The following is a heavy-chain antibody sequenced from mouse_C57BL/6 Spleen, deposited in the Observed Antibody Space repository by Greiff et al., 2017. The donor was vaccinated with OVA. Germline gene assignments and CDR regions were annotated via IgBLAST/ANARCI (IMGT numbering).Heavy chain of an antibody. D-gene: IGHD2-4*01. J-gene: IGHJ2*01. CDR2: INPNYGTP. CDR1: GYSFTDYN. Sequence: VQLQQDGPERGKHGAAVKISCKASGYSFTDYNMNWVKQSNGKSLEWIGVINPNYGTPSYNQKFKGKATLTVDQSSSTAYMQLNSLTSEDSAVYYCARGGSTMITPFDYWGQGTTLTVSS. CDR3: ARGGSTMITPFDY. V-gene: IGHV1-39*01.